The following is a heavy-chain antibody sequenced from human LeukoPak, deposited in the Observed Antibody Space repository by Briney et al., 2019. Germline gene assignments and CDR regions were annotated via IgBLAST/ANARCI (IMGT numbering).Heavy chain of an antibody. CDR2: IRYDGSNK. D-gene: IGHD5-18*01. Sequence: GSLRLSCAASGFTFSSYGMHWVRQAPGKGLEWVAFIRYDGSNKYYADSVKGRFTISRDNSKNTLYLQMNSLRAEDMAVYYCAKERDTAMVTIDYWGQGTLVTVSS. V-gene: IGHV3-30*02. CDR3: AKERDTAMVTIDY. J-gene: IGHJ4*02. CDR1: GFTFSSYG.